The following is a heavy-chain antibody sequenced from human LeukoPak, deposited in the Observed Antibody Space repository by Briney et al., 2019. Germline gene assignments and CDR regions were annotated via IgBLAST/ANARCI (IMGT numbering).Heavy chain of an antibody. CDR3: ARAPKYCRSTSCYVNWFDP. V-gene: IGHV3-21*03. CDR2: MRCSSSYI. J-gene: IGHJ5*02. Sequence: GGSLRLSCAASGFTFSSYSMKWVRQAPGKGREWVASMRCSSSYIYYADSVKGRFTISRDNAKNSLYLQMKSLRAEDTAVYYCARAPKYCRSTSCYVNWFDPWGQGTLVILSS. CDR1: GFTFSSYS. D-gene: IGHD2-2*01.